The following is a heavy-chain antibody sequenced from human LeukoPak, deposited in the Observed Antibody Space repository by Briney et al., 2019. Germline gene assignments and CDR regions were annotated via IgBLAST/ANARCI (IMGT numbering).Heavy chain of an antibody. CDR1: DFSISSGHY. J-gene: IGHJ4*02. Sequence: SEILSLTCVVSDFSISSGHYWGWIRQPPGKGLVWIGTIYHSGSTYYTPSLQSRVTISVDMSKNQFSLRLSRVTVADTAVYFCARSTFSHASTGGYDYWGQGILVTVSS. D-gene: IGHD3-22*01. V-gene: IGHV4-38-2*01. CDR2: IYHSGST. CDR3: ARSTFSHASTGGYDY.